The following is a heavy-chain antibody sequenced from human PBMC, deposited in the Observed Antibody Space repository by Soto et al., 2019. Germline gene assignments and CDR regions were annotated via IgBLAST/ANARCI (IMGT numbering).Heavy chain of an antibody. V-gene: IGHV4-31*03. Sequence: SETLSLTCSVSGGSISSGGYYWSWIRQHPGKGLEWIGYIYYSGSTYYNPSLKSRVTTSVDPSKNQFSLRLSSVTAADTAVYYCAKSLWDTSGWKTDYWGQGTLVTVSS. CDR3: AKSLWDTSGWKTDY. J-gene: IGHJ4*02. CDR2: IYYSGST. D-gene: IGHD6-19*01. CDR1: GGSISSGGYY.